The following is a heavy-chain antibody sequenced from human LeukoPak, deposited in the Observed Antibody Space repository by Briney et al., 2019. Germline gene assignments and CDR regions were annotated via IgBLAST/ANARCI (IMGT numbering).Heavy chain of an antibody. J-gene: IGHJ6*02. V-gene: IGHV3-30*18. CDR2: ISYDGSNK. D-gene: IGHD6-19*01. CDR1: GFTFSSYG. CDR3: AKDIGGSGWYYYYYGMDV. Sequence: GRSLRLSCAASGFTFSSYGMHWVRQAPGKGLEWVAVISYDGSNKYYADSVKGRFTISRDNSKNTLYLQMNSLRAEDTAVYCCAKDIGGSGWYYYYYGMDVWGQGTTVTVSS.